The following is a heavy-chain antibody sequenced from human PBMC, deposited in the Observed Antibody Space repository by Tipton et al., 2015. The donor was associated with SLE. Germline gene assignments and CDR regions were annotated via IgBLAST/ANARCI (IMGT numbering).Heavy chain of an antibody. CDR1: GYDFSGYW. Sequence: QSGAEVKKPGAAVTVSCKASGYDFSGYWIHWVQQAPGQGPEWMGRISPHNSASDYAQKFQGRVSITRDMSTAYMELTSLQSHDTAVYYCLRGGRGSGHHWGLGTLVTVSS. J-gene: IGHJ1*01. CDR3: LRGGRGSGHH. V-gene: IGHV1-2*06. CDR2: ISPHNSAS. D-gene: IGHD3-3*01.